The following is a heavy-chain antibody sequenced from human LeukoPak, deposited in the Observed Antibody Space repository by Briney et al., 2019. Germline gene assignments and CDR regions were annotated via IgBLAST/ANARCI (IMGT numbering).Heavy chain of an antibody. J-gene: IGHJ3*01. CDR2: IWFDGSHE. CDR3: AKEVAFGAGAYDV. CDR1: GFAFNSYV. Sequence: GGSLRLSCAASGFAFNSYVIHWVRQAPGKGLEWVAIIWFDGSHEDYVDSVRGRFTISKDNSRNTMYLQMNSLRVEDTALYFCAKEVAFGAGAYDVWGQGTRVTVSS. D-gene: IGHD3-10*01. V-gene: IGHV3-33*06.